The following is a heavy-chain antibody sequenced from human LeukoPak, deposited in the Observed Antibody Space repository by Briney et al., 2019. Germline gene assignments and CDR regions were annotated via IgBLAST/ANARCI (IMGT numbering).Heavy chain of an antibody. CDR2: IRRNGGFS. D-gene: IGHD1-1*01. J-gene: IGHJ4*02. Sequence: PGGSLRLSCAASGFTFDGYTMHWVRQAPGKGLEWVSLIRRNGGFSSYADSVKGRFTISRDNSRDSLYLHLNSLRPEDTAVYYCVKEHNTGLPSFDYWGQGTLVTVSS. CDR1: GFTFDGYT. V-gene: IGHV3-43*01. CDR3: VKEHNTGLPSFDY.